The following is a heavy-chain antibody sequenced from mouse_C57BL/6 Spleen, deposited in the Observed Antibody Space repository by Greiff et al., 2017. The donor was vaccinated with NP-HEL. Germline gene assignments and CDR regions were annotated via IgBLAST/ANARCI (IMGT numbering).Heavy chain of an antibody. CDR1: GFTFSDYG. CDR2: ISNLAYSI. V-gene: IGHV5-15*04. J-gene: IGHJ4*01. D-gene: IGHD2-4*01. CDR3: ARRDDYDLYAMDY. Sequence: EVKLVESGGGLVQPGGSLKLSCAASGFTFSDYGMAWVRQAPRKGPEWVAFISNLAYSIYYADTVTGRFTISRENAKNTLYLEMSSLMSEDTAMYYCARRDDYDLYAMDYWGQGTSVTVSS.